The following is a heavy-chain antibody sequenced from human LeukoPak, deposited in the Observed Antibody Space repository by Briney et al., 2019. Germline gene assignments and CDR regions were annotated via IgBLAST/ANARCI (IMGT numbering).Heavy chain of an antibody. V-gene: IGHV3-7*01. J-gene: IGHJ4*02. CDR3: ARAVDVADY. Sequence: GGSLRLSCVGSGFIFTHHWMSWGRQAPGKGLDWGAHIKEEESAKFYANSVRGRFTISRDNAKNSVYLQMNNLRVEDTAVYYCARAVDVADYWGRGTLVTVSS. CDR1: GFIFTHHW. CDR2: IKEEESAK. D-gene: IGHD3-16*01.